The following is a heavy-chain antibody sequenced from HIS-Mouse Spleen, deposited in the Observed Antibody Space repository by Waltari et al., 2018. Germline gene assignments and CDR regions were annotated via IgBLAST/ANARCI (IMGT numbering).Heavy chain of an antibody. V-gene: IGHV3-53*02. Sequence: EVQLVETGGGLIQPGGSLRLSCAASGFTVSSNYMSWVRQAPGKGLGWFSVIYSGGSTYYADSVKGRFTISRDNSKNTLYLQMNSLRAEDTAVYYCARVGVEYSSSVDAFDIWGQGTMVTVSS. CDR1: GFTVSSNY. D-gene: IGHD6-6*01. CDR2: IYSGGST. CDR3: ARVGVEYSSSVDAFDI. J-gene: IGHJ3*02.